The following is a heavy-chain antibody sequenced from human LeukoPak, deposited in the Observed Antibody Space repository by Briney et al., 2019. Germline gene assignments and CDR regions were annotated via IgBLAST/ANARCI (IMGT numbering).Heavy chain of an antibody. Sequence: GGSLRLSCAASGXTFSNYGMSWVRQAPGKGLEWVSGISGRGRTTYYADSVKGRFTISRDNSKNTLYLQMNSLRGEDTALYYCAKDMSPTGDPDDSVFNYWGQGNLVTVSS. CDR3: AKDMSPTGDPDDSVFNY. V-gene: IGHV3-23*01. CDR2: ISGRGRTT. CDR1: GXTFSNYG. J-gene: IGHJ4*02. D-gene: IGHD5/OR15-5a*01.